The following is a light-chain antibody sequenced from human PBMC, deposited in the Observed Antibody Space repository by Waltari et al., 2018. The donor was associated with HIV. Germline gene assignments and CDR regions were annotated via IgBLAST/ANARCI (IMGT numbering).Light chain of an antibody. CDR2: AND. CDR3: DSRDTSGNHLVV. J-gene: IGLJ2*01. V-gene: IGLV3-19*01. CDR1: SLRSYD. Sequence: SSELTQDPAVSVALGQTVRITCQGDSLRSYDASWYQQKPGQAPILVIYANDPRPSGIPDRFSGSRSGNTASLTITGAQAEDEAEYYCDSRDTSGNHLVVFGGGTQLTVL.